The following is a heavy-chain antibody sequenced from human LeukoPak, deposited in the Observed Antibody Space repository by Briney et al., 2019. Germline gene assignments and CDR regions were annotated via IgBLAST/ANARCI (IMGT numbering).Heavy chain of an antibody. D-gene: IGHD6-6*01. CDR2: IIPIFGTA. V-gene: IGHV1-69*05. CDR1: GGTFSSYA. J-gene: IGHJ4*02. CDR3: ARDQYSSSSDY. Sequence: SVKVSCKACGGTFSSYAISWVRQAPGQGLEWMGRIIPIFGTANYAQKFQGRVTITTDESTSTAYMELSSLRSEDTAVYYCARDQYSSSSDYWGQGTLVTVSS.